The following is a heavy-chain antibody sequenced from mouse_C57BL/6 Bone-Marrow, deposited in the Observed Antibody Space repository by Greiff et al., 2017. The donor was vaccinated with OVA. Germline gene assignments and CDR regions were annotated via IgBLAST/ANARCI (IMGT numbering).Heavy chain of an antibody. CDR2: IWTGGGT. J-gene: IGHJ1*03. D-gene: IGHD1-1*01. CDR1: GFSLTSYA. V-gene: IGHV2-9-1*01. Sequence: VQLQESGPGLVAPSQSLSITCTVSGFSLTSYAISWVRQPPGKGLEWRGVIWTGGGTNYNSALKSRLSISKDNSKSQVFLKMNSLQTDDTARYYCARDYGGYFDVWGTGTTVTVSS. CDR3: ARDYGGYFDV.